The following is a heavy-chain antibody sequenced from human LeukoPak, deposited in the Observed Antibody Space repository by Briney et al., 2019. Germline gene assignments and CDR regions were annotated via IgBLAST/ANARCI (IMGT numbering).Heavy chain of an antibody. CDR3: TTSSGWYVRWFDP. J-gene: IGHJ5*02. CDR1: GFTFSDYY. CDR2: IKSKTDGGTT. V-gene: IGHV3-15*01. Sequence: GGSLRLSCVASGFTFSDYYMDWVRQVPGKGLEWVGRIKSKTDGGTTDYAAPVKGRFTISRDDSKNTLYLQMNSLKTEDTAVYYCTTSSGWYVRWFDPWGQGTLVTVSS. D-gene: IGHD6-19*01.